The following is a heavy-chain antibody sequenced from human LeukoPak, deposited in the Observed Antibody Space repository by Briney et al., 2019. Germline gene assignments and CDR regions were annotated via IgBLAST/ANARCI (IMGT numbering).Heavy chain of an antibody. Sequence: GGSLRLSCAASGFTFSSYWMHWVRQAPGKGLVWVSRINSDGSSTSYADSVKGRFTISRDNAKNTLYLQMNSLRAEDTAVYYCARSQKARQLLRYFDWSYPDDAFDIWGQGTMVTVSS. CDR2: INSDGSST. CDR3: ARSQKARQLLRYFDWSYPDDAFDI. V-gene: IGHV3-74*01. J-gene: IGHJ3*02. D-gene: IGHD3-9*01. CDR1: GFTFSSYW.